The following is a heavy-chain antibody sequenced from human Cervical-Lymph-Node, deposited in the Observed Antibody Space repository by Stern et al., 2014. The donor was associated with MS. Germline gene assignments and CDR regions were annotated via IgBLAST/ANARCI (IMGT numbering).Heavy chain of an antibody. V-gene: IGHV4-59*13. CDR3: ARDASSHYYYSGSSFDY. D-gene: IGHD3-10*01. J-gene: IGHJ4*02. Sequence: QVQLQESGPGLVKPSETLSLTCNVSGGSISGYYWTWIRQAPGRGLEWLWAFFFSGTTKYNPSLKSRVAISVDTFKNQFSLKLKSVTAADTAVYYCARDASSHYYYSGSSFDYWGQGTLVTVSS. CDR1: GGSISGYY. CDR2: FFFSGTT.